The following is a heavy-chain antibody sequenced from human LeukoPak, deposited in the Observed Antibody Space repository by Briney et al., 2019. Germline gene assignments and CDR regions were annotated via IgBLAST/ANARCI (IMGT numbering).Heavy chain of an antibody. CDR2: ISGDGGST. J-gene: IGHJ6*03. CDR1: GFTFDDYA. V-gene: IGHV3-43*02. CDR3: AKIPAAGYYYYDMDV. D-gene: IGHD2-2*01. Sequence: GGSLRLSCAASGFTFDDYAMHWVRQAPGKGLECVYLISGDGGSTYYADSVKGRFTISRDNSKNSLYLQMDSLRTEDTALYYCAKIPAAGYYYYDMDVWGKGTTVTVSS.